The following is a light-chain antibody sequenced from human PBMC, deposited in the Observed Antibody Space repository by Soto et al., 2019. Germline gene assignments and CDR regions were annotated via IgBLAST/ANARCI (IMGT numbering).Light chain of an antibody. V-gene: IGKV3-11*01. CDR3: QQRSNWPLT. J-gene: IGKJ4*01. CDR1: PSVSSS. Sequence: EIVLTQSPATLSLSPGARATLSCRASPSVSSSLAWYQQKPGQAPRLLIYEASNRATGIPARVSASGSGTDFTLNISSLEPEDLAVYYCQQRSNWPLTFGGGTKVAIK. CDR2: EAS.